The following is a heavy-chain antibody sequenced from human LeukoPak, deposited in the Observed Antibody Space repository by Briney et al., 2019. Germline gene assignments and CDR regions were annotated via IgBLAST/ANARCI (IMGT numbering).Heavy chain of an antibody. J-gene: IGHJ4*02. D-gene: IGHD3-10*01. CDR3: ARDDYGSGSYPY. CDR1: GYTFTSYY. V-gene: IGHV1-46*01. CDR2: INPSGGST. Sequence: GASVKVSCKASGYTFTSYYMHWVRQAPGQGLEWMGIINPSGGSTSYAHKFQGRVTMARDTSTSTVYMELSSLRSEDTAVYYCARDDYGSGSYPYWGQGTLVTVSS.